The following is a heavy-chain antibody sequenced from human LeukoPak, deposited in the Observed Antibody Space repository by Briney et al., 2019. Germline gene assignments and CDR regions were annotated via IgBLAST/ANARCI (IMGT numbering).Heavy chain of an antibody. V-gene: IGHV4-59*01. D-gene: IGHD3-10*01. CDR2: IYYSGST. Sequence: SETLSLTCTVSGGPISRYYWSWIRQPPGKGLEWIGYIYYSGSTNYYASLMKRVSITADTYKNHFSHKLSSVPAAETAVDYCARSEYYSAGSYPWGQGTMVTVSS. CDR1: GGPISRYY. J-gene: IGHJ5*01. CDR3: ARSEYYSAGSYP.